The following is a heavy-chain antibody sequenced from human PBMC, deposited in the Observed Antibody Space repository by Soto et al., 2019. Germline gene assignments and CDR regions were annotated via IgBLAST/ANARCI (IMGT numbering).Heavy chain of an antibody. CDR3: ARDSVYGFGELLREIYYYGMDV. CDR1: GGSISSGGYS. V-gene: IGHV4-30-2*01. Sequence: PSETLSLTCDVSGGSISSGGYSWSWIRQPPGKGLEWIGYIYHSGSTYYNPSLKSRVTISVDRSKNQFSLKLSSVTAADTAVYYCARDSVYGFGELLREIYYYGMDVWGQGTTVTVSS. J-gene: IGHJ6*02. CDR2: IYHSGST. D-gene: IGHD3-10*01.